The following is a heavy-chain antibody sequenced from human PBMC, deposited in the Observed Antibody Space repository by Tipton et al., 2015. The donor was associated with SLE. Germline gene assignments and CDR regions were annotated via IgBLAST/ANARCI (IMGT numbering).Heavy chain of an antibody. CDR3: ARGGYSSSPRWYYGMDV. D-gene: IGHD6-13*01. Sequence: TLSLTCTVSGGSISSHYWSWIRQPPGKGLEWIGYIYYSGSTNYNPSLKSRVTISVDTSKNQFSLKLSSVTAADTAVYYCARGGYSSSPRWYYGMDVWGQGTTVTVSS. V-gene: IGHV4-59*11. CDR2: IYYSGST. J-gene: IGHJ6*02. CDR1: GGSISSHY.